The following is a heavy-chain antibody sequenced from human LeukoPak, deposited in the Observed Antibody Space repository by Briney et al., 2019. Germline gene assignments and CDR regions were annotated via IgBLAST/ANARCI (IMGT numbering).Heavy chain of an antibody. CDR3: ARTGGSIASRPFYFDY. Sequence: PSETLSLTCAVSGGSVSSYYWSWIRQPPGEGLEWIVYIYTSGSTNYNPSLKSRVTISVDKSKNQFSLKLSSVTAADTAVYYCARTGGSIASRPFYFDYWGQGTLVTVSS. CDR1: GGSVSSYY. D-gene: IGHD6-6*01. J-gene: IGHJ4*02. CDR2: IYTSGST. V-gene: IGHV4-4*09.